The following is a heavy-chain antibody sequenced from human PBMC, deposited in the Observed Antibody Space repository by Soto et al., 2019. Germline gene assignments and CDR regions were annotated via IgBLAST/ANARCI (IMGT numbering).Heavy chain of an antibody. J-gene: IGHJ4*02. CDR1: GGTFSSCT. CDR3: ARGLGGYYPPFDY. CDR2: INAIHGKT. D-gene: IGHD3-22*01. V-gene: IGHV1-69*08. Sequence: SVKLTCKASGGTFSSCTISWVRQAPGQGLEWMGRINAIHGKTKYSQKFQGRVTITRDTSASTAYMELSSLRSEDTAVYCCARGLGGYYPPFDYWGQGTLVTV.